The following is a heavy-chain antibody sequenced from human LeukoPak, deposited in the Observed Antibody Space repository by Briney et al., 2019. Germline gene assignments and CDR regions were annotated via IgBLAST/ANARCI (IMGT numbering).Heavy chain of an antibody. CDR3: ARRDPRTVTLDY. Sequence: GESLKISCQSSGHDFIYYWIAWVRQMPGRGLEWMGIIYPGDSDTRYSPSFQGQVTISADKSISTAYLQWSSLKASDTAMYYCARRDPRTVTLDYWGPGTLVTVSS. J-gene: IGHJ4*02. CDR2: IYPGDSDT. D-gene: IGHD4-11*01. CDR1: GHDFIYYW. V-gene: IGHV5-51*01.